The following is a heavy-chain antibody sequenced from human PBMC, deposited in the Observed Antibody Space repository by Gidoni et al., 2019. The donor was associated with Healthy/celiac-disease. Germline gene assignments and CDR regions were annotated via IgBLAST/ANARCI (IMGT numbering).Heavy chain of an antibody. J-gene: IGHJ4*02. CDR2: IKQDGSEK. Sequence: EVQLVESGGGLVQPGGSLRLSCAASGFTFSGYWMSWVRQAPGKGLEWVANIKQDGSEKYYVDSVKGRFTISRDNAKNSLYLQMNSLRAEDTAVYYCARDELAAAGDSFDYWGQGTLVTVSS. CDR1: GFTFSGYW. V-gene: IGHV3-7*03. D-gene: IGHD6-13*01. CDR3: ARDELAAAGDSFDY.